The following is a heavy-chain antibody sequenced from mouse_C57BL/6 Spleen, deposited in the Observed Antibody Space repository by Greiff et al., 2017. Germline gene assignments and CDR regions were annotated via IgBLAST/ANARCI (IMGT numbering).Heavy chain of an antibody. D-gene: IGHD2-5*01. V-gene: IGHV5-17*01. J-gene: IGHJ4*01. Sequence: DVQLVESGGGLVKPGGSLKLSCAASGFTFSDYGMHWVRQAPEKGLEWVAYISSGSSTIYYADTVKGRFTISRDNAKNTLFLQMTSLRSEDTAMYYCARGSKYCYAMDYWGQGTSVTVSS. CDR2: ISSGSSTI. CDR3: ARGSKYCYAMDY. CDR1: GFTFSDYG.